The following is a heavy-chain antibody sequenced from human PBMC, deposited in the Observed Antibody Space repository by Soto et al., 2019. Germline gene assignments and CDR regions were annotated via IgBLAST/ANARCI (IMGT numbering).Heavy chain of an antibody. CDR1: GYTLAELS. CDR2: FDPEDGET. Sequence: GASVKVSCKVSGYTLAELSMHWVRQAPGKGLEWMGGFDPEDGETIYAQKFQGRVTMTEDTSTDTAYMELSSLRSEDTAVYYCAYYRMDIAAAGRFDYWGQGTLVTVSS. CDR3: AYYRMDIAAAGRFDY. J-gene: IGHJ4*02. V-gene: IGHV1-24*01. D-gene: IGHD6-13*01.